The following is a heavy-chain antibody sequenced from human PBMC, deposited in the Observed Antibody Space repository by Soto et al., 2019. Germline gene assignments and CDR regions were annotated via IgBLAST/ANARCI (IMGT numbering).Heavy chain of an antibody. D-gene: IGHD2-15*01. J-gene: IGHJ4*02. CDR2: IYWDDVQ. CDR1: GFSLSTSGVG. CDR3: AHSPCSGGTCYLFDY. Sequence: QITLKESGPPLVKPTQTLTLTCTISGFSLSTSGVGVGWIRQPPGKALEWLALIYWDDVQRYSPSLKTRLTITKDTSRNQVVLTMTNMDPLDTATYYCAHSPCSGGTCYLFDYWGQGMLVTVSS. V-gene: IGHV2-5*02.